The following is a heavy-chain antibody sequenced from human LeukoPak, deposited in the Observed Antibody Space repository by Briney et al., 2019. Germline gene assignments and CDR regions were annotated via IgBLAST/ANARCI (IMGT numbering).Heavy chain of an antibody. J-gene: IGHJ4*02. Sequence: KTGGSLRLSCAASGFTFSSYSMNWVRQAPGKGLEWVSSISSSSSYIYYADLVKGRFTISRDNAKNSLYLQMNSLRAEDTAVYYCARVYGVRGDSSGPAGYWGQGTLVTVSS. CDR2: ISSSSSYI. CDR3: ARVYGVRGDSSGPAGY. CDR1: GFTFSSYS. V-gene: IGHV3-21*01. D-gene: IGHD3-22*01.